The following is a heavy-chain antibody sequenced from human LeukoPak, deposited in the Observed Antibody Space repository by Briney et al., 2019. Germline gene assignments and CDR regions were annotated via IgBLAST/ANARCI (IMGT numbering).Heavy chain of an antibody. D-gene: IGHD6-19*01. CDR2: ISGSGGST. V-gene: IGHV3-23*01. Sequence: PGGSLRLSCAASGFTFSSYAMSWVRQAPGKGLEWVSAISGSGGSTYYADSVKGRFTISRDNSKNTLYLQMNSLRAEDTAVYYCAKDHRPYSSGWYQGYAFDIWGQGTMVTVSS. CDR1: GFTFSSYA. CDR3: AKDHRPYSSGWYQGYAFDI. J-gene: IGHJ3*02.